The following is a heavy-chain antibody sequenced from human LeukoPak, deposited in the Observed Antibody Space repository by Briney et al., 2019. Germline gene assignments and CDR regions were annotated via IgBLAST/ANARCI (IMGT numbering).Heavy chain of an antibody. CDR3: ASRDPCSGSTCYGLGY. J-gene: IGHJ4*02. V-gene: IGHV3-23*01. CDR1: GFTFRSYS. CDR2: ISGGGT. Sequence: GSLRLSCAASGFTFRSYSMNWVRQAPGKGLEWVSTISGGGTYYADSVKGRFTISRDNSKNTLYLQMNSLRGEDTAVYYCASRDPCSGSTCYGLGYWGQGTLVTVSP. D-gene: IGHD2-15*01.